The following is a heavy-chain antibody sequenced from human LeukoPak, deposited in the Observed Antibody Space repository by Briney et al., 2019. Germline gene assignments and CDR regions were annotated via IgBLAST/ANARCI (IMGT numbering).Heavy chain of an antibody. V-gene: IGHV3-23*01. CDR3: AKSPDVWFGELSPPRYFDY. Sequence: GGSLRLSCAASGFTFSSYAMSWVRQAPGKGLEWVSAISGSGGSTYYADSVKGRFTISRDNSRNTLYLQMNSLRAEDTAVYYCAKSPDVWFGELSPPRYFDYWGQGTLVTVSS. CDR1: GFTFSSYA. CDR2: ISGSGGST. D-gene: IGHD3-10*01. J-gene: IGHJ4*02.